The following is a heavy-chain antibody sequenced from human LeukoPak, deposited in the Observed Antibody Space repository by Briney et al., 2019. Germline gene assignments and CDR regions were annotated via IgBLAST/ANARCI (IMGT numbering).Heavy chain of an antibody. CDR2: LYTAGST. V-gene: IGHV3-53*01. D-gene: IGHD5-24*01. CDR3: AKDWGDGYRLFDY. J-gene: IGHJ4*02. Sequence: GGSLRLSCAASGFTVTNNYMSWVRQAPGKGLEWVSILYTAGSTYYADSVKGRFTISRDNSKNTLYLQMNSLRAEDTAVYYCAKDWGDGYRLFDYWGQGTLVTVSS. CDR1: GFTVTNNY.